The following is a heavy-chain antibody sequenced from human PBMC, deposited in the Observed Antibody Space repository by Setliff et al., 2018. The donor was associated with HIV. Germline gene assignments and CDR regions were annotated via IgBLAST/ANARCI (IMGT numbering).Heavy chain of an antibody. CDR2: IYTSGST. J-gene: IGHJ4*02. CDR1: GGSFNGYY. CDR3: ARGLSFYDPGGFDY. V-gene: IGHV4-59*10. D-gene: IGHD3-22*01. Sequence: PSETLSLTCAVYGGSFNGYYWSWIRQPAGKGLEWIGHIYTSGSTNYSPSLKSRVTISVDTSKKQFSLKLSSVTAADTAVYYCARGLSFYDPGGFDYWGQGTLVTVSS.